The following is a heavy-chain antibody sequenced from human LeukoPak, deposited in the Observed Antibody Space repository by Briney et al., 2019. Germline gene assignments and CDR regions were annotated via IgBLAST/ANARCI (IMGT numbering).Heavy chain of an antibody. J-gene: IGHJ6*03. CDR3: ARSYGYVWGSYRYPDYYYYYMDV. CDR1: GYTFTGYY. V-gene: IGHV1-2*02. D-gene: IGHD3-16*02. Sequence: ASVKVSCKASGYTFTGYYMHWVRQAPGQGLEWMGWINPNSGGTNYAQKFQGRVTITADESTSTAYMELSSLRSEDTAVYYCARSYGYVWGSYRYPDYYYYYMDVWGKGTTVTISS. CDR2: INPNSGGT.